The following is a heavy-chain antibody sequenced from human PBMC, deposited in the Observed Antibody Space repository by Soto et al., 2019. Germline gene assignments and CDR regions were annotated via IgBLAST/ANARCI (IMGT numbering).Heavy chain of an antibody. V-gene: IGHV4-30-2*01. Sequence: QLQLQESGSGLVKPSQTLSLTCAVSGGSISSGGYSWSWIRQPPGKGLEYIGYIYHSGSTYYNPSLNSRLTISVDRSTNQFSLQLRSVTAADTAVFYCARVPAYWGQGTLVTVSS. CDR1: GGSISSGGYS. J-gene: IGHJ4*02. CDR2: IYHSGST. CDR3: ARVPAY.